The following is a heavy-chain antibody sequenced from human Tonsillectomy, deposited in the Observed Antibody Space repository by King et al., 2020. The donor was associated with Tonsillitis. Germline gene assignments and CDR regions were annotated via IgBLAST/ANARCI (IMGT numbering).Heavy chain of an antibody. V-gene: IGHV4-61*02. CDR2: IFSSGSS. CDR3: AGGTTVNAFDI. Sequence: VQLQESGPGVVKPSRTLFLTCTVSGDSISSGSYYWSWIRLPAGKGLEWIGRIFSSGSSTYSPSLKTRVAISVDTSRNQFSLRLSSVTAADTAVYYCAGGTTVNAFDIWGQGMMVTASS. CDR1: GDSISSGSYY. D-gene: IGHD4-17*01. J-gene: IGHJ3*02.